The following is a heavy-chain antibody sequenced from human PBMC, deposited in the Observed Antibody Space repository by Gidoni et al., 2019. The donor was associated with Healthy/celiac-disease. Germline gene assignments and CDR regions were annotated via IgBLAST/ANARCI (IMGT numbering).Heavy chain of an antibody. CDR1: GGSISSYY. J-gene: IGHJ3*02. Sequence: QVQLQESGPGLVKPSETLSLTCTVSGGSISSYYWSWIRQPPGKRLEWIGYIYYSGSTNYNPSLKSRVTISVDTSKNQFSLKLSSVTAADTAVYYCARGPAVAYDAFDIWGQGTMVTVSS. V-gene: IGHV4-59*01. CDR3: ARGPAVAYDAFDI. CDR2: IYYSGST. D-gene: IGHD6-19*01.